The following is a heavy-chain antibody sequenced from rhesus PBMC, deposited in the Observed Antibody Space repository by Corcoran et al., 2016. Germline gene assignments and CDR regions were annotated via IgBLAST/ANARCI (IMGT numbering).Heavy chain of an antibody. J-gene: IGHJ4*01. D-gene: IGHD4-23*01. CDR3: TRRGVTRALDY. CDR1: GFTFSNYW. CDR2: IKTKADGGTA. V-gene: IGHV3S11*01. Sequence: EVQLVESGGGLVQPGGSLRLSCAASGFTFSNYWMSWVRQAPGKGLVWVGFIKTKADGGTAAYAESVTGRFHISRDDSKNTLYLQMNSLKTEDTAVYYCTRRGVTRALDYWGQGVLVTVSS.